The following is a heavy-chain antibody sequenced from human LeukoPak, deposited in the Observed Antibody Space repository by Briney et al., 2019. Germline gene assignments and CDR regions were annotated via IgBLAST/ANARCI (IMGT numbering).Heavy chain of an antibody. CDR1: GGSISSYY. CDR2: IYYSGST. J-gene: IGHJ6*02. D-gene: IGHD2/OR15-2a*01. CDR3: ARVPFYGGAYYYYGMDV. V-gene: IGHV4-59*01. Sequence: PSGTLSLTCTVSGGSISSYYWSWIRQPPGKGLEWIGYIYYSGSTNYNPSLKSRVTISVDTSKNQFSLKLSSVTAADTAVYYCARVPFYGGAYYYYGMDVWGQGTTVTVSS.